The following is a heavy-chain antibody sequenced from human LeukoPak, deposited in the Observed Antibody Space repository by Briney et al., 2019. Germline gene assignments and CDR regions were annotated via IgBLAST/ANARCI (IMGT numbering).Heavy chain of an antibody. J-gene: IGHJ4*02. D-gene: IGHD4-17*01. CDR2: ISYDGSNK. Sequence: PGGSLRLSCAASGFTFSSYGMHWVRQAPGKGLEWVAVISYDGSNKYYADSVKGRFTISRDNSKNTLYLQMNSLRAEDTAVYYCAKASPITDYGDLNPTYYFDYWGQGTLVTVSS. V-gene: IGHV3-30*18. CDR3: AKASPITDYGDLNPTYYFDY. CDR1: GFTFSSYG.